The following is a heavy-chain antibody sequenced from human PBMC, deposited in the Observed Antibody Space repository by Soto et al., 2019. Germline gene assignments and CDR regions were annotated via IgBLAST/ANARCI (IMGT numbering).Heavy chain of an antibody. Sequence: GALRLSCAVSGLMFSSDDITWVRPAPGNGLEWFSTILVGGSTHYEDAVKGRFTTATDTSKNTVYLQMNSLTARYTSFYYRTNATATSGGAVEIYGQGTMVT. J-gene: IGHJ3*02. V-gene: IGHV3-23*01. D-gene: IGHD1-1*01. CDR1: GLMFSSDD. CDR2: ILVGGST. CDR3: TNATATSGGAVEI.